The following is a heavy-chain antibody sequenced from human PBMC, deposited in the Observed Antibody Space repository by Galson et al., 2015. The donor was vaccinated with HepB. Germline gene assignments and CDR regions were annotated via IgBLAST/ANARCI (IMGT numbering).Heavy chain of an antibody. CDR3: ARDKVVAGGGDWFDA. CDR2: IKEDGSEK. CDR1: GFTFRSYW. J-gene: IGHJ5*02. V-gene: IGHV3-7*01. Sequence: SLRLSCAVSGFTFRSYWMSWVRQGPGKGLEWVANIKEDGSEKYSVDSVKGRFTISRDNAKNSLWLQMSSLRGEDTAMYYCARDKVVAGGGDWFDAWGQGTLVTVSS. D-gene: IGHD2-2*01.